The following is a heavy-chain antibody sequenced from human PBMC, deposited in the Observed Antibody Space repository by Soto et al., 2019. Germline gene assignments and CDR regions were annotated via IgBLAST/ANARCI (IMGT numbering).Heavy chain of an antibody. V-gene: IGHV4-59*08. Sequence: SETLSLTCTVSGGSISSYYWSWIRQPPGKGLEWIGEIYYSGSTNYNPSLKSRVTISVDTSKNQFSLKLSSVTAADTAVYYCARRYGDYQIDYWGQGTLVTVSS. CDR1: GGSISSYY. CDR3: ARRYGDYQIDY. J-gene: IGHJ4*02. D-gene: IGHD4-17*01. CDR2: IYYSGST.